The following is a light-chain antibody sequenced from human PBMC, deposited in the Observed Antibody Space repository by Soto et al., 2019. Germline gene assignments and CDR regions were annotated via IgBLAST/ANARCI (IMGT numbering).Light chain of an antibody. CDR2: GAS. CDR1: QSVSSNY. V-gene: IGKV3-20*01. Sequence: EIVLTQSPGTLPLSPGERATLSCRASQSVSSNYLVWYQQKPGQAPRPLIYGASSRATGIPDRFSGSGSGTDFTLTISRLEPEDFAVYYCQQYDNSPFPFGQGTKLEI. J-gene: IGKJ2*01. CDR3: QQYDNSPFP.